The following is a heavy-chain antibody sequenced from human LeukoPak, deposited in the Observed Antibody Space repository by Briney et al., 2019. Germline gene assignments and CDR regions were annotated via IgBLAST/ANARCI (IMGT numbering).Heavy chain of an antibody. CDR3: TTDWRYYDGSGYLRYYFDY. Sequence: PGGSLRLSCAASGFTFSNAWMSWVRQAPGKGLEWVGRIKSKTDGGTTDYAAPVKGRFTISRDDSKNTLYLQMNSLKTEDTAVYYCTTDWRYYDGSGYLRYYFDYWGQGTLVTVSS. CDR1: GFTFSNAW. D-gene: IGHD3-22*01. CDR2: IKSKTDGGTT. V-gene: IGHV3-15*01. J-gene: IGHJ4*02.